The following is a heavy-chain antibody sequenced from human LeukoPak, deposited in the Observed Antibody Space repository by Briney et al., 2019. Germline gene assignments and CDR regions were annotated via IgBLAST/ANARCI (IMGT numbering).Heavy chain of an antibody. CDR3: ARHRGPRYYYYGMDV. J-gene: IGHJ6*02. V-gene: IGHV4-59*08. Sequence: SETLSLTCTVSGGSISSSYWSWIRQPPGKGLEWIGYIYYSGSTNYNPSLKSRVTISVDTSKNQFSLKLSSVTAADTAVYYCARHRGPRYYYYGMDVWGQGTTVTVSS. CDR2: IYYSGST. D-gene: IGHD3-10*01. CDR1: GGSISSSY.